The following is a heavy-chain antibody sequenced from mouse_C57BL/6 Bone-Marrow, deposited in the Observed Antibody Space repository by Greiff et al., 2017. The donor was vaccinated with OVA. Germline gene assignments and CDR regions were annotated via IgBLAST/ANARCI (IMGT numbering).Heavy chain of an antibody. CDR3: TTSHYYGSSTGYFDY. J-gene: IGHJ2*01. Sequence: QVQLQQPGAELVKPGASVKLSCKASGYTFTSYWMHWVKQRPGQGLEWIGMIHPNSGSTNYNEKFKSKATLTVDKSSSTAYMQLSSLTSEDSAVYYCTTSHYYGSSTGYFDYWGQGTTLTVSS. V-gene: IGHV1-64*01. CDR2: IHPNSGST. CDR1: GYTFTSYW. D-gene: IGHD1-1*01.